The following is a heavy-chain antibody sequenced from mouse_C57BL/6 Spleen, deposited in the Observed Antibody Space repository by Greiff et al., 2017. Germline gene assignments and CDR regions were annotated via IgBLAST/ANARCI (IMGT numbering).Heavy chain of an antibody. J-gene: IGHJ2*01. D-gene: IGHD2-4*01. CDR2: IDPSDSYT. CDR1: GYTFTSYW. Sequence: QVQLKQPGAELVKPGASVKLSCKASGYTFTSYWMQWVKQRPGQGLEWIGEIDPSDSYTNYNQKFKGKATLTVDTSSSTAYMQLSSLTSEDSAVYYCARWDYDYDTGHYFDYWGQGTTLTVSS. CDR3: ARWDYDYDTGHYFDY. V-gene: IGHV1-50*01.